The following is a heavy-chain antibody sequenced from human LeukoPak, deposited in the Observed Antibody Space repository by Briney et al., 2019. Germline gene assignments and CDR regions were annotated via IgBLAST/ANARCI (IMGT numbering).Heavy chain of an antibody. CDR1: GFTFSDHY. Sequence: GGSLRLSCAASGFTFSDHYMDWVRQAPGKGLEWVGRTRKKVNSYTTEYAASVKGRFTISRDDSKNSMYLQMNSLKTEDTAVYYCARSYGSGTYPFDYWGQGTLVTVSS. J-gene: IGHJ4*02. CDR3: ARSYGSGTYPFDY. V-gene: IGHV3-72*01. CDR2: TRKKVNSYTT. D-gene: IGHD3-10*01.